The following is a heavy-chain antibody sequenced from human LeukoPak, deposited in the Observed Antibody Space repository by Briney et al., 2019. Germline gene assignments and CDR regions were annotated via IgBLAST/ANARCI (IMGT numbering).Heavy chain of an antibody. CDR2: FDPEDGET. CDR3: ARDVDDVVVIPAEMDV. CDR1: GYTLTELS. D-gene: IGHD2-2*01. V-gene: IGHV1-24*01. Sequence: ASVSVSRKVSGYTLTELSMHWVRQAPGKGLEWMGGFDPEDGETIYAQKFQGRVTMTEDTSTDTVYLEPSSLRSEDAAVYYCARDVDDVVVIPAEMDVWGQGTAVTVSS. J-gene: IGHJ6*02.